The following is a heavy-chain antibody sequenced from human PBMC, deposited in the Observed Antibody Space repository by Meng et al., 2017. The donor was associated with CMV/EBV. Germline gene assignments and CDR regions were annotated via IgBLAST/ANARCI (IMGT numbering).Heavy chain of an antibody. V-gene: IGHV3-74*01. CDR3: ARDAGATGMDV. CDR1: GFTFSSYW. J-gene: IGHJ6*02. D-gene: IGHD1-26*01. Sequence: GESLKTSCAASGFTFSSYWMHWVRQAPGKGLVWVSRINSDGSSTSYADSVKGRFTISRDNAKNTLYLQMNSLRAEDTAVYYCARDAGATGMDVWGQGTTVTVSS. CDR2: INSDGSST.